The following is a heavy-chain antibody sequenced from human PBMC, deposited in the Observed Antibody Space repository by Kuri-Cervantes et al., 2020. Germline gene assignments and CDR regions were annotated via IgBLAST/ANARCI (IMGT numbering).Heavy chain of an antibody. CDR2: IIPIFGTA. CDR1: GGTFSSYA. V-gene: IGHV1-69*05. J-gene: IGHJ4*02. D-gene: IGHD4-11*01. CDR3: ARDKPYTDY. Sequence: SVKVSCKASGGTFSSYAISWVRQAPGQGLEWMGGIIPIFGTANYAQKLQGRVTMTTDTSTSTAYMELRSLRSDDTAVYYCARDKPYTDYWGQGTLVTVSS.